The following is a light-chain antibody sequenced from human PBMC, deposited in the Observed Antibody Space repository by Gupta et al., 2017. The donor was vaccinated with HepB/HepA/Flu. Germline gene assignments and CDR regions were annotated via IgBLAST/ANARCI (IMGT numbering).Light chain of an antibody. CDR1: SSNIGSNY. CDR3: AAWDDSRNSVV. Sequence: SVLTPPPSASGTPAQRVTISCSGSSSNIGSNYVYWYQQLPGTAPKLLIYRNNKRPSGVPERFSGSKSGTTATLTISGLQAEDEADYYCAAWDDSRNSVVFGGGTKLTVL. V-gene: IGLV1-47*01. CDR2: RNN. J-gene: IGLJ2*01.